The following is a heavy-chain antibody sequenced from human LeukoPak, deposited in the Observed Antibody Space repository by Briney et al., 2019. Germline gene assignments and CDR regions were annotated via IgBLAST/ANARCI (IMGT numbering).Heavy chain of an antibody. J-gene: IGHJ4*02. Sequence: PSETLSLTCTVSGGSISNHYWSWIRQPPGKGLEWIGYIHYGGNTDYNPSLRSRLTISVDTSNNQFSLKLSSVTAADTAVYYCVRRGDGYPYYFDYWGRGTLVTVSS. CDR1: GGSISNHY. CDR2: IHYGGNT. V-gene: IGHV4-59*11. CDR3: VRRGDGYPYYFDY. D-gene: IGHD5-24*01.